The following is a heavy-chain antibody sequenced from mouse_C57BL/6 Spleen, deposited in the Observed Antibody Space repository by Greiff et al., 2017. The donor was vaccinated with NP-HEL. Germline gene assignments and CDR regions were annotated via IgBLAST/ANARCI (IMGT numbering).Heavy chain of an antibody. Sequence: MQLQQSGTELVKPGASVKLSCKASGYTFTSYWMHWVKQRPGQGLEWIGSINPSNGGTNYNEKFKSKATLTVDKSSSTAYMQLSSLTSEDSAVYYCAREGGIYYEDDRRFAYWGQGTLVTVSA. CDR1: GYTFTSYW. J-gene: IGHJ3*01. V-gene: IGHV1-53*01. CDR2: INPSNGGT. D-gene: IGHD2-4*01. CDR3: AREGGIYYEDDRRFAY.